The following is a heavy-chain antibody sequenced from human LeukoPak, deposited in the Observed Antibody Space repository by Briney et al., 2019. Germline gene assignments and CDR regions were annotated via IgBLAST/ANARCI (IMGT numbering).Heavy chain of an antibody. CDR3: ARDRGINYFDY. Sequence: HPGGSLRLSCAASGFTFSGYWMSWVRQAPGKGLEWVANIKHDGSEKSYVDSVKGRFTISRDNAQNSLYLQMNSLRAEDTAVYYCARDRGINYFDYWGQGTLVTVSS. CDR2: IKHDGSEK. CDR1: GFTFSGYW. J-gene: IGHJ4*02. D-gene: IGHD3-10*01. V-gene: IGHV3-7*05.